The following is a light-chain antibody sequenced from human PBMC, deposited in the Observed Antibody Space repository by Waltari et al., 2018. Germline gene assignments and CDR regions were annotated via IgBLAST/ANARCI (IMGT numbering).Light chain of an antibody. CDR1: QSISIY. V-gene: IGKV3-15*01. Sequence: EIVMTQSPATLSVSPGERATLSCRASQSISIYLAWFQQQPGQAPRLLIYHASPRATGIPARLSGSGSGTEFTLTISSLQSEDFAVYYCQQYYDGRTFGQGTKLEIK. CDR3: QQYYDGRT. J-gene: IGKJ2*01. CDR2: HAS.